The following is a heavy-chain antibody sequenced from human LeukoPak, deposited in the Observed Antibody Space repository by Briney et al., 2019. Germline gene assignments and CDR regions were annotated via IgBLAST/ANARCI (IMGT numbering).Heavy chain of an antibody. CDR3: ARGGRSITMVRGVSYYGMDV. D-gene: IGHD3-10*01. V-gene: IGHV1-18*01. Sequence: ASVKVSCKASGYTFTSYGISWVRQAPGQGLEWMGWISAYNGNTNYAQKLQGRVTMTTDTSTSTAYMELRSLRSDDTAVYYCARGGRSITMVRGVSYYGMDVWGQGTTVTVSS. J-gene: IGHJ6*02. CDR1: GYTFTSYG. CDR2: ISAYNGNT.